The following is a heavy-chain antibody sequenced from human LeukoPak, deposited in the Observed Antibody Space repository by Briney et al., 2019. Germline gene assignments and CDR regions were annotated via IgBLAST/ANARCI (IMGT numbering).Heavy chain of an antibody. D-gene: IGHD2-2*01. Sequence: SQTLSLTCAISGDSVSSNSVTWNWIRQSPSRGLEWLGRTYYRSTWYNDCAVSVGGRITVNPDTSKNQFSLHLNSVTPEDTAVYYCARRLTQYDCFDPWGQGILVTVSS. CDR1: GDSVSSNSVT. CDR2: TYYRSTWYN. J-gene: IGHJ5*02. CDR3: ARRLTQYDCFDP. V-gene: IGHV6-1*01.